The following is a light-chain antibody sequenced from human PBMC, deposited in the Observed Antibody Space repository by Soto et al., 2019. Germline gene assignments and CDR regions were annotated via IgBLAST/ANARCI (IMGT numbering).Light chain of an antibody. CDR3: QQYGSSPRT. CDR2: GIS. V-gene: IGKV3-20*01. J-gene: IGKJ1*01. Sequence: EIVLTQSPGILSLSPGEGATLSCRASQTVDRNYFAWYQQRPGQAPRLLIYGISSRATGIPDRFRGSGSGTDFTLPISRLEPEDFAVYYCQQYGSSPRTFGQGTKVDIK. CDR1: QTVDRNY.